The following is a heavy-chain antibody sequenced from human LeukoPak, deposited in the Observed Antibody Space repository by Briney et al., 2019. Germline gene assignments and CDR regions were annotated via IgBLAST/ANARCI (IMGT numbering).Heavy chain of an antibody. CDR3: ARDWAHYYDSTGTFDY. V-gene: IGHV3-9*01. D-gene: IGHD3-22*01. CDR1: GFTFDDYA. Sequence: GGSLRLSCAASGFTFDDYAMHWVRQAPGKGLEGGSGISWNSGSIGYADSVKGRFTSSRDNAKNSLYLQMNSLRAEDTAVYYCARDWAHYYDSTGTFDYWGQGTLVTVSS. CDR2: ISWNSGSI. J-gene: IGHJ4*02.